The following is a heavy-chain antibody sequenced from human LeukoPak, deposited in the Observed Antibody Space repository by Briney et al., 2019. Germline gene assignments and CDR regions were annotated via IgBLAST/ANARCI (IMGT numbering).Heavy chain of an antibody. CDR2: ISSSGGST. Sequence: GGSLRLSCAASRFTFSSYGMSWVGQPPGKGLEWVSGISSSGGSTYYADSVKGRFTISRDNSKNTLYLQMNSLRAEDTAVYYCAKDRLPLSSAYYYLPFDYWGQGTLVTVSS. CDR1: RFTFSSYG. V-gene: IGHV3-23*01. D-gene: IGHD3-22*01. J-gene: IGHJ4*02. CDR3: AKDRLPLSSAYYYLPFDY.